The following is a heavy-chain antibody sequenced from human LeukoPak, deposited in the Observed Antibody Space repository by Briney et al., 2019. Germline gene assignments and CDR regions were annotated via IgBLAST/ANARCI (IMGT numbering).Heavy chain of an antibody. CDR1: GGSVSGYY. CDR2: ISHSGSS. J-gene: IGHJ3*02. Sequence: PSETLSLTCAVSGGSVSGYYWSWIRQPPAKGLEWIGKISHSGSSNYKPSLKSRVTISVDTSTNQFSLRLYSVTAADTAVYYCARSANAFDIWGQGTMVTVSS. V-gene: IGHV4-34*01. CDR3: ARSANAFDI.